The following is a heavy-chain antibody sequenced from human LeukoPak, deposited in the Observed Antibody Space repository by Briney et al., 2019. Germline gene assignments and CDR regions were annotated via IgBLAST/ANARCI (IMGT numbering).Heavy chain of an antibody. CDR2: IKQDGSEK. CDR1: GFTFSSYW. D-gene: IGHD3-16*01. J-gene: IGHJ5*02. CDR3: AKDDGGFDP. V-gene: IGHV3-7*03. Sequence: GGSLRLSCAASGFTFSSYWMSWVRQAPGKGLEWVANIKQDGSEKYYVDSVKGRFTISRDNSKNTLYLQMNSLRAEDTAVYYCAKDDGGFDPWGQGTLVTVSS.